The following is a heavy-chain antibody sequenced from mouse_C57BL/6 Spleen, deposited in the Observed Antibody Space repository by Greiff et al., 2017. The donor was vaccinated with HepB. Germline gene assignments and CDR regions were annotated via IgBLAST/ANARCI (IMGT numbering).Heavy chain of an antibody. CDR2: INPNNGGT. CDR3: ARRGLHFAY. J-gene: IGHJ2*01. CDR1: GYTFTDYY. V-gene: IGHV1-26*01. Sequence: EVQLQQSGPELVKPGASVKISCKASGYTFTDYYMNWVKQSHGKSLEWIGDINPNNGGTSYNQKFKGKATLTVDKSSSTAYMELRSLTSEDSAVYYCARRGLHFAYWGQGTTLTVSS.